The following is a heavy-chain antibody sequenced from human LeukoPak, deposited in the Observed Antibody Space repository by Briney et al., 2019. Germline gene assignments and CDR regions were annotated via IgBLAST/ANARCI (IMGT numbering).Heavy chain of an antibody. CDR2: ISGSGGST. CDR1: GFTFSNCS. CDR3: AKDGGYCSGGSCSPRLLDY. V-gene: IGHV3-23*01. Sequence: GGSLRLSCAASGFTFSNCSMSWVRQAPGKGLEWVSSISGSGGSTYYADSVKGQFTISRDNSKNTLYLQMNSLRAEDTAVFYCAKDGGYCSGGSCSPRLLDYWGQGTLVTVSS. D-gene: IGHD2-15*01. J-gene: IGHJ4*02.